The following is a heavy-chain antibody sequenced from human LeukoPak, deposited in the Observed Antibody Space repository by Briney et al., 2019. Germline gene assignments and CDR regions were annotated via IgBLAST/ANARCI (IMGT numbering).Heavy chain of an antibody. CDR1: GGSFSGYY. CDR2: IDHSGST. V-gene: IGHV4-34*01. CDR3: VRDFMYNTACTGC. D-gene: IGHD5-18*01. J-gene: IGHJ4*02. Sequence: SETLSLTCAVYGGSFSGYYWTWIRQSPGKGLEWIGEIDHSGSTNFNPSLKSRVTISIDTSKNQFSLKLTSVTAADKAVYYCVRDFMYNTACTGCWGQGTLVTVSS.